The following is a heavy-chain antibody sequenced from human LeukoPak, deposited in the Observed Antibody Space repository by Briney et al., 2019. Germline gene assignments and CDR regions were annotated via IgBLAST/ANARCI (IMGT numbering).Heavy chain of an antibody. CDR1: GYTFTGYY. D-gene: IGHD6-6*01. CDR2: INPNSGGT. J-gene: IGHJ4*02. V-gene: IGHV1-2*02. Sequence: GASVKVSCKASGYTFTGYYMHWVRQAPGQGLEWMGWINPNSGGTNYAQKFQGRVTMTRDTSISTAYMELSRLRSDDTAVYYCTRDKRLSRYSSSSGGLFDYWGQGTLVTVSS. CDR3: TRDKRLSRYSSSSGGLFDY.